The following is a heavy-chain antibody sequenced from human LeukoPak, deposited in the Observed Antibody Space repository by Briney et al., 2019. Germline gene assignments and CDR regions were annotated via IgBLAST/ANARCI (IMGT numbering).Heavy chain of an antibody. CDR2: ISSSSSTI. CDR1: GFTFSSYS. J-gene: IGHJ4*02. V-gene: IGHV3-48*02. Sequence: GGSLRLSCAASGFTFSSYSMNWVRQAPGKGLEWVSHISSSSSTIYYADSVKGRFTISRDNAKNSLYLQMNSLRDADTAVYSCAIAAPLRENFDFWGQGTLVTVSS. D-gene: IGHD6-25*01. CDR3: AIAAPLRENFDF.